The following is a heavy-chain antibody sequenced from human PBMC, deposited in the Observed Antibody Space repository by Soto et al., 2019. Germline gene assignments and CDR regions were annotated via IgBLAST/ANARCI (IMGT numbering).Heavy chain of an antibody. CDR3: ASDEVTIFGVVIPGHYGMDV. D-gene: IGHD3-3*01. CDR1: GGTFGSYA. Sequence: SVKVSCKASGGTFGSYAISWVRQAPGQGLEWMGGIIPIFGTANYAQKFQGRVTITADESTSTAYMELSSLRSEDTAVYYCASDEVTIFGVVIPGHYGMDVWGQGTTVTVSS. V-gene: IGHV1-69*13. CDR2: IIPIFGTA. J-gene: IGHJ6*02.